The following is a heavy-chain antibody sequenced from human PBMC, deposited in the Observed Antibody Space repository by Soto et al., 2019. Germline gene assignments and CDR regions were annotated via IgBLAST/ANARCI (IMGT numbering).Heavy chain of an antibody. CDR2: IKSKTDCGTT. CDR3: TTEPFFWSGSSYHYGMDV. D-gene: IGHD3-3*01. CDR1: GFTFSNAW. J-gene: IGHJ6*02. V-gene: IGHV3-15*07. Sequence: GGSLRLSCAASGFTFSNAWMNWVRQAPGKELEWDGRIKSKTDCGTTDYASPVKGRFTISRDDSKNTLYLQMNSLKTEDTAVYYCTTEPFFWSGSSYHYGMDVWGQGTTVTVSS.